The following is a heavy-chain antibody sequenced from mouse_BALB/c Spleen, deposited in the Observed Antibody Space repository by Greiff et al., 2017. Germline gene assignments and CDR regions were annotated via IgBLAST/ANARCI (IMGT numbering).Heavy chain of an antibody. D-gene: IGHD2-1*01. CDR1: GYAFSSYW. J-gene: IGHJ3*01. CDR2: IYPGDGDT. V-gene: IGHV1-80*01. Sequence: LVESGAELVRPGSSVKISCKASGYAFSSYWMNWVKQRPGQGLEWIGQIYPGDGDTNYNGKFKGKATLTADKSSSTAYMQLSSLTSEDSAVYFCARRGNYAWFAYWGQGTLVTVSA. CDR3: ARRGNYAWFAY.